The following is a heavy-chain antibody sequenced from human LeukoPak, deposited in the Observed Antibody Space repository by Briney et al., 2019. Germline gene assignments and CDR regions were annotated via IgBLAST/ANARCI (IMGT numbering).Heavy chain of an antibody. V-gene: IGHV4-38-2*02. CDR2: IYYSGGT. CDR1: GYSISSGYY. D-gene: IGHD3-22*01. Sequence: WETLSLTCTVSGYSISSGYYWGWIRQPPGKGLGWVVYIYYSGGTNYNPSLKSRVTISVDTSKNTFSLKLSSVTAADTAVYYCARPVSPRLYYYDSSGYPGAFDIWGQGTTVTVSS. J-gene: IGHJ3*02. CDR3: ARPVSPRLYYYDSSGYPGAFDI.